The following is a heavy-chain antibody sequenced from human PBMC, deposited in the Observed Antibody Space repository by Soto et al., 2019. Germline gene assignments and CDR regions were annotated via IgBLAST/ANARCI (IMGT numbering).Heavy chain of an antibody. V-gene: IGHV1-18*04. D-gene: IGHD2-21*02. Sequence: GASVKVSCKASGYTFTSYGISWVRQAPGQGLEWMGWISAYNGNTNYAQKLQGRVTMTTDTSTSTAYMELRSLRSDDTAVYYCARDMNIVVVTTQGSWFDPWGQGTLVTVSS. J-gene: IGHJ5*02. CDR3: ARDMNIVVVTTQGSWFDP. CDR1: GYTFTSYG. CDR2: ISAYNGNT.